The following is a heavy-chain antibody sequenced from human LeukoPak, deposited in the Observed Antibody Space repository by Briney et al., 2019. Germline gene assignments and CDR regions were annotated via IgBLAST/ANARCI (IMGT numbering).Heavy chain of an antibody. CDR1: GFTFSSYP. V-gene: IGHV3-21*06. Sequence: PGGSLRLSCAASGFTFSSYPMNRVRQAPGKGLEWVSSISSSSSYTFYADSVKGRFTISRDNAKNSLYLQMNSLRAEDTAVYYCAREVAFDMWGQGTMVTVSS. CDR2: ISSSSSYT. CDR3: AREVAFDM. J-gene: IGHJ3*02.